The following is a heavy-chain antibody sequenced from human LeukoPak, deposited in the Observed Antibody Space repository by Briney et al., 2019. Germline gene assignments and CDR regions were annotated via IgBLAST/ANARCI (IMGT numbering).Heavy chain of an antibody. Sequence: GGSLRLSCAASGFTFSSYEMNWVRQAPGKGLEWVSYISSSGSTIYYADSVKGRFTISRDNAKNSLYLQMNSLRAKDTAVYYCAREGCSSTSCYGYNWFDPWGQGTLVTVSS. V-gene: IGHV3-48*03. J-gene: IGHJ5*02. D-gene: IGHD2-2*01. CDR1: GFTFSSYE. CDR3: AREGCSSTSCYGYNWFDP. CDR2: ISSSGSTI.